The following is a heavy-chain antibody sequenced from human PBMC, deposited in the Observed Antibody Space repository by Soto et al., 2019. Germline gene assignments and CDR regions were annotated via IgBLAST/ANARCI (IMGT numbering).Heavy chain of an antibody. J-gene: IGHJ6*02. Sequence: ESGGGLVKPGGSLRLSCAASGFTFSNAWMNWVRQAPGKGLEWVGRIKSKTDGGTTDYAAPVKGRFTISRDDSKNTLYLQMNSLKTEDTAVYYCTTDRGYYYYYYGMDVWGQGTTVTVSS. D-gene: IGHD3-10*01. CDR2: IKSKTDGGTT. CDR3: TTDRGYYYYYYGMDV. CDR1: GFTFSNAW. V-gene: IGHV3-15*07.